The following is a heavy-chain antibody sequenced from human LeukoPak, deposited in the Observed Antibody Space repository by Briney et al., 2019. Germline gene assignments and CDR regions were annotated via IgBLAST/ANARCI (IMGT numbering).Heavy chain of an antibody. J-gene: IGHJ4*02. V-gene: IGHV3-30-3*01. Sequence: GRSLRLSCAASGFTFSSYAMHWVRQAPGKGLEWVAVISYDGSNKYYADSVKGRFTISRDNSKNTLYLQMNSLRAEDTAVYYCARVLRFLEWLPADYWDQGTLVTVSS. CDR1: GFTFSSYA. D-gene: IGHD3-3*01. CDR2: ISYDGSNK. CDR3: ARVLRFLEWLPADY.